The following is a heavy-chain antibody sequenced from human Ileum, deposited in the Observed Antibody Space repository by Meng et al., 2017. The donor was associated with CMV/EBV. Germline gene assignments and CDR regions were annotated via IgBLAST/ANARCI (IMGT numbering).Heavy chain of an antibody. CDR2: IKNSGAN. V-gene: IGHV4-34*01. CDR3: AGGGVLFGIPVWNH. D-gene: IGHD2-21*01. CDR1: ATISGRY. Sequence: ATISGRYWRGPRHDRVRGLKGIGEIKNSGANDYDPSIKSRVTITVDTSANHLSLKVNSVTAADTAVYYRAGGGVLFGIPVWNHWGQGTLVTVSS. J-gene: IGHJ5*02.